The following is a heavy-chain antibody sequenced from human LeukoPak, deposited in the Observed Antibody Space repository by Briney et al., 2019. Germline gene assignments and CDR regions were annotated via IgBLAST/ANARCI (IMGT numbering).Heavy chain of an antibody. J-gene: IGHJ4*02. CDR2: INPNSGGT. V-gene: IGHV1-2*02. CDR3: ARARPVVPAALDY. Sequence: GASVKVSCKASGYTFTGYYMHWVRQAPGQGLEWMGWINPNSGGTNYAQKFQGRVTMTRDTSISTAYMELSRLRSDDTAVYYCARARPVVPAALDYWGQGTPVTVSS. D-gene: IGHD2-2*01. CDR1: GYTFTGYY.